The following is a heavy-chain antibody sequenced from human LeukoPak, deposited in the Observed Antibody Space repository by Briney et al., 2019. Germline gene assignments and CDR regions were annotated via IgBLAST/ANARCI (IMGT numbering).Heavy chain of an antibody. J-gene: IGHJ4*02. V-gene: IGHV4-39*01. CDR1: GGSISSSSYY. Sequence: SETLSLTCTVSGGSISSSSYYWGWIRQPPGKGLEWIGSIYYSGSTYYNPSLKSRVTISVDTSENQFSLKLSSVTAADTAVYYCARQWRRFSSGWYFDYWGQGTLVTVSP. D-gene: IGHD6-19*01. CDR2: IYYSGST. CDR3: ARQWRRFSSGWYFDY.